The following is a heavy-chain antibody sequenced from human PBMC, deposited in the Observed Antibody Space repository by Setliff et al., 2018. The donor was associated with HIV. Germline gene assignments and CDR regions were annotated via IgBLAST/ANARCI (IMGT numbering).Heavy chain of an antibody. Sequence: SETLSLTCTVSGGSISSYYWSWIRQPPGKGLEWIGYIYYSGSTNYNPSLKSRVTISVDTSKNQFSLKLSSVIAADTAVYYCARRPAGAVAGGYGMDVWGQGTTVTVS. D-gene: IGHD6-19*01. V-gene: IGHV4-59*01. CDR1: GGSISSYY. CDR2: IYYSGST. J-gene: IGHJ6*02. CDR3: ARRPAGAVAGGYGMDV.